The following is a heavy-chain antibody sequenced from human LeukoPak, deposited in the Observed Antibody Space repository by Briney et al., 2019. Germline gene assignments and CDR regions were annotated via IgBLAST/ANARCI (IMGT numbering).Heavy chain of an antibody. CDR1: GSTFGDYA. J-gene: IGHJ6*03. CDR2: IRSKAYGGTT. Sequence: GGSLRLSCTASGSTFGDYAMSWVRQAPGKGLEWVGFIRSKAYGGTTEYAASVKGRFTISRDDSKSIAYLQMNSLKTEDTAVYYCTRVATCSGGSCYSFYYYYYYMDVWGKGTTVTISS. V-gene: IGHV3-49*04. CDR3: TRVATCSGGSCYSFYYYYYYMDV. D-gene: IGHD2-15*01.